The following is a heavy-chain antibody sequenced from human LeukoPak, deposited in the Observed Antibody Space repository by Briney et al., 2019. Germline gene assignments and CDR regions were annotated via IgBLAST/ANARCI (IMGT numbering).Heavy chain of an antibody. CDR2: IKPGGSEK. J-gene: IGHJ4*02. CDR3: ASRLGAYRSGSSFDY. V-gene: IGHV3-7*02. CDR1: GFTFSTYW. D-gene: IGHD5-18*01. Sequence: GGSLRLSCAASGFTFSTYWMTWVRQAPGKGLEWVANIKPGGSEKYYVDSVKGRFTISRDNAKNSLYLQMNSVRAEDTAVYYCASRLGAYRSGSSFDYWGRGTLVTVSS.